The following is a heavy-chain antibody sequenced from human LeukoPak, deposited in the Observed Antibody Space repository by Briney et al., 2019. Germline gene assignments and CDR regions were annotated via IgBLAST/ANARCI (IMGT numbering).Heavy chain of an antibody. Sequence: PSETLSLTCAVYGGSFSDYSWSWIRQPPGKGLEWIGEINHSGGTNNNPSHKSRVTISVDTSKNQFSLKLSSVTAADTAVYYCARHKPKLRYFDWLNDSVLGGMDVWGQGTTVTVSS. CDR2: INHSGGT. V-gene: IGHV4-34*01. J-gene: IGHJ6*02. CDR1: GGSFSDYS. D-gene: IGHD3-9*01. CDR3: ARHKPKLRYFDWLNDSVLGGMDV.